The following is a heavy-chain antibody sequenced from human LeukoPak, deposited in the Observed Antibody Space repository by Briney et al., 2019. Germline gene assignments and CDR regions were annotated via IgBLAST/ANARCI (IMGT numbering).Heavy chain of an antibody. J-gene: IGHJ4*02. CDR2: ISSGGRYT. V-gene: IGHV3-23*01. CDR1: GFTFSTHA. D-gene: IGHD2-15*01. Sequence: GGSLRLSCAASGFTFSTHAMAWVRQAPGKGLEWVSGISSGGRYTYYADSVKGRFIISRDNSKDTLYLQMNSLRADDTAVYHCAKEKKSGGWPLDFWGQGALVTVSS. CDR3: AKEKKSGGWPLDF.